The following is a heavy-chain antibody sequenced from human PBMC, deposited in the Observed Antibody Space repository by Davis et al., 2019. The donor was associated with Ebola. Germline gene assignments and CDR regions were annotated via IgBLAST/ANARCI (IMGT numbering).Heavy chain of an antibody. CDR1: GFTFSSYS. D-gene: IGHD3-10*01. CDR3: ARVGVPWFGELSSEDY. V-gene: IGHV3-48*02. Sequence: GESLKISCAASGFTFSSYSMNWVRQAPGKGLEWVSYISSSSSTIYYADSVKGRFTISRDNAKNSLYLQMNSLRDEDTAVYYCARVGVPWFGELSSEDYWGQGTLVTVSS. CDR2: ISSSSSTI. J-gene: IGHJ4*02.